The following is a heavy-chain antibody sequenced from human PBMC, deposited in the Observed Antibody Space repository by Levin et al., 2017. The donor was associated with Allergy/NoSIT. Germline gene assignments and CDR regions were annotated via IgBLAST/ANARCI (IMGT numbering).Heavy chain of an antibody. CDR3: ARELNSGYYFHDGFDI. Sequence: GGSLRLSCAASEFIFSDFYMIWIRQAPGKGLEWISYISATGSSTHYADSVRGRFTISRDNAKNSLYLQMNSLRAEDTAVYYCARELNSGYYFHDGFDIWGQGTMVTVSS. CDR2: ISATGSST. D-gene: IGHD3-22*01. CDR1: EFIFSDFY. J-gene: IGHJ3*02. V-gene: IGHV3-11*01.